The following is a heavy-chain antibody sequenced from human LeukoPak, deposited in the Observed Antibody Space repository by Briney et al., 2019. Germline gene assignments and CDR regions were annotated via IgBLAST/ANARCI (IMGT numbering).Heavy chain of an antibody. CDR2: IWHDASNT. J-gene: IGHJ4*02. CDR3: AREIFGSVSYPFY. Sequence: GRSLRFSCAASGFIFSNYAMHWVRQAPGKGVEWVAIIWHDASNTFYKDSVKGRFTISRDNSKNTVYLQMNSLGGEDTALYYFAREIFGSVSYPFYCGQGTLVTVSS. CDR1: GFIFSNYA. D-gene: IGHD3-10*01. V-gene: IGHV3-33*01.